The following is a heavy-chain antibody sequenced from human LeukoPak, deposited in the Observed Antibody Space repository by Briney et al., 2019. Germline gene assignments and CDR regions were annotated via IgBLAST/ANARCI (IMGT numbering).Heavy chain of an antibody. J-gene: IGHJ4*02. CDR1: GFTFSSYA. D-gene: IGHD6-13*01. CDR3: AKGIPESGSSLRGFES. V-gene: IGHV3-23*01. CDR2: IRDNGGTT. Sequence: GGSLRLSCAASGFTFSSYAMSWVRQAPGKGLEWVSAIRDNGGTTYYAGSVKGRFTISRDNSKNTLYLRMNSLRAEDTAVYYCAKGIPESGSSLRGFESWGQGTLVTVSS.